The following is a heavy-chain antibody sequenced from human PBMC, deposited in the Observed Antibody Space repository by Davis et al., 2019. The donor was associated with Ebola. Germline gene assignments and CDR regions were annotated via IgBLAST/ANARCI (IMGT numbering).Heavy chain of an antibody. CDR1: GYTFTGYY. Sequence: ASVKVSCKASGYTFTGYYMHWMRQAPGQGLEWMGWINPNSGGSSYAQKFQGRVTMTRDTSISTAYMEMSSLRSDDTAVYFCARDFSGYYTWFDPWGQGTLVTVAS. CDR2: INPNSGGS. V-gene: IGHV1-2*02. CDR3: ARDFSGYYTWFDP. J-gene: IGHJ5*02. D-gene: IGHD3-3*01.